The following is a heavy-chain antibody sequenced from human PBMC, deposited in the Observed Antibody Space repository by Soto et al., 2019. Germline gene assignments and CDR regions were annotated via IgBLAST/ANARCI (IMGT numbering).Heavy chain of an antibody. CDR1: GYTFTSHG. D-gene: IGHD2-2*02. CDR3: ASVYCGGTSCYTLYYYYGMDV. Sequence: ASVKVPCKASGYTFTSHGISRVRQAPGQGLEGMAWNSAYNGNTNYAQKLQRRLTMTTDTSTSTAYMELRRLSSDDTAVYCCASVYCGGTSCYTLYYYYGMDVWGQGTPVTVSS. V-gene: IGHV1-18*04. CDR2: NSAYNGNT. J-gene: IGHJ6*02.